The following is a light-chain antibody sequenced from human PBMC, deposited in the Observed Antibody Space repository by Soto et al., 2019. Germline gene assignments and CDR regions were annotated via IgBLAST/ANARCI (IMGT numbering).Light chain of an antibody. CDR2: DTS. J-gene: IGKJ5*01. V-gene: IGKV3-11*01. CDR3: QQRSNWPIT. Sequence: EIVMTQSPATLSVSPGGRATLSCRASQSVSNFLAWYQQKPGQAPRLLIYDTSNRATGIPARFSGSGSGTDFTLTINNLDPEDFAVYYCQQRSNWPITFGQGTRLEIK. CDR1: QSVSNF.